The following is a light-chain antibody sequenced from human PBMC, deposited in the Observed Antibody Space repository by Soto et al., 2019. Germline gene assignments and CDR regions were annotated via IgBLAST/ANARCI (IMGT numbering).Light chain of an antibody. V-gene: IGKV3D-20*01. Sequence: EIVLTQSPPTLSLSPGERATLSCRASQTVSSYLAWYQQKPGLAHRXLIYDASSRATGIPDRFSGSGSGTDVTLTISRLEPEDFAVYYCQQYGSSQITFGQGTRLEIK. CDR3: QQYGSSQIT. CDR1: QTVSSY. J-gene: IGKJ5*01. CDR2: DAS.